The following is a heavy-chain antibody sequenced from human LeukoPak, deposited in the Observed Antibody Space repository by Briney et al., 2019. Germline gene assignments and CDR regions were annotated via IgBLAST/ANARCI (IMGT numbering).Heavy chain of an antibody. CDR3: AKGGYSYGYTNYYYYGMDV. J-gene: IGHJ6*02. Sequence: GGTLRLYCAASGFTCDDYAMHWVRQAPGQGLEWVSLISGDGGSTYYADSVKGRFTTSRDNSKNSLYLQMNSLRTEDTALYYCAKGGYSYGYTNYYYYGMDVWGQGTTVTVSS. CDR2: ISGDGGST. V-gene: IGHV3-43*02. CDR1: GFTCDDYA. D-gene: IGHD5-18*01.